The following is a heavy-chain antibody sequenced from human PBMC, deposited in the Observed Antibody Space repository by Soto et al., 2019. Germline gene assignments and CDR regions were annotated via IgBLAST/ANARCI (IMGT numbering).Heavy chain of an antibody. CDR3: ARDLLYGLRLGELSQSWYFDY. CDR2: IIPILGIA. D-gene: IGHD3-16*02. CDR1: GGTFSSYT. V-gene: IGHV1-69*08. J-gene: IGHJ4*02. Sequence: QVQLVQSGAEVKKPGSSVKVSCKASGGTFSSYTISWVRQAPGQGLEWMGRIIPILGIANYAQKFQGRVTITADKSTSTAYMELSSLRSEDTAVYYCARDLLYGLRLGELSQSWYFDYWGQGTLVTVSS.